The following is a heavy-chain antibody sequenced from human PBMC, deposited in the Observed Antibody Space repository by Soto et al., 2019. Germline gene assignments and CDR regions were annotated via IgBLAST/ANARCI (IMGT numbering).Heavy chain of an antibody. V-gene: IGHV4-38-2*02. J-gene: IGHJ4*02. CDR1: GYSISSGYY. CDR2: IYHSGST. D-gene: IGHD1-1*01. CDR3: AREVRNWNPFDY. Sequence: SETLSLTCAVSGYSISSGYYWGWIRQPPGKGLEWIGSIYHSGSTYYNPSLKSRVTISVDTSKNQFSLKLSSVTAADTAVYYCAREVRNWNPFDYWGQGTLVTVSS.